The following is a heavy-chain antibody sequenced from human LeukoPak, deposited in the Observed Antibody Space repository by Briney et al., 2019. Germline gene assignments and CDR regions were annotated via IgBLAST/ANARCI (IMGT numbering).Heavy chain of an antibody. CDR1: GYTFTGYY. J-gene: IGHJ4*02. D-gene: IGHD1-26*01. CDR2: INPNSGGT. Sequence: GASVTVSCKASGYTFTGYYMHWVRQAPGQGLEWMGWINPNSGGTNYAQKFQGRVTMTRDTSISTAYMELSRLRSDDTAVYYCARDLTRGATGDYWGQGTLVTVSS. CDR3: ARDLTRGATGDY. V-gene: IGHV1-2*02.